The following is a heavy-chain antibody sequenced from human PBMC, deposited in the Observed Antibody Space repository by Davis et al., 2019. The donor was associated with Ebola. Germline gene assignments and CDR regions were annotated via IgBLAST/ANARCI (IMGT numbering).Heavy chain of an antibody. V-gene: IGHV3-21*01. J-gene: IGHJ5*02. CDR3: ARAKGGP. CDR1: GFTFSSYA. Sequence: GGSLRLSCAASGFTFSSYAMNWVRQAPGKGLEWVSSISSSSGYIYYTDPVKGRFTISRDNAKNSLYLQMNSLRAEDTAVYYCARAKGGPWGQGTLVTVSS. CDR2: ISSSSGYI.